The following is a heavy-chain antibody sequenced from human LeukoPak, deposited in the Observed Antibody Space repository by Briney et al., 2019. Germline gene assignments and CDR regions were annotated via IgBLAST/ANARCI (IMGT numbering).Heavy chain of an antibody. Sequence: GGSLRLSCAASGFTFSSYGMHWVRQAPGKGLEWVAFIRYDGSNKYYADPVKGRFTISRDNSKNTLYLQMNSLRAEDTAVYYCAKVLRYQLLWVAFDIWGQGTMVTVSS. J-gene: IGHJ3*02. CDR2: IRYDGSNK. CDR1: GFTFSSYG. D-gene: IGHD2-2*01. CDR3: AKVLRYQLLWVAFDI. V-gene: IGHV3-30*02.